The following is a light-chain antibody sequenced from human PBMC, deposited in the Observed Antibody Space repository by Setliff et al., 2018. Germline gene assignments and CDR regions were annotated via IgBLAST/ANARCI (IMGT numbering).Light chain of an antibody. CDR3: CSYVRGSAYV. V-gene: IGLV2-14*03. CDR1: SNDVGGYNY. Sequence: QSVLTQPASVSGSLGQSITISCTRTSNDVGGYNYVSWYKQHPGEAPQLMIYAVTKRPSGVSNRFSGSKSGKAASLTISGLQAEDEADYYCCSYVRGSAYVFGTGTKVNVL. CDR2: AVT. J-gene: IGLJ1*01.